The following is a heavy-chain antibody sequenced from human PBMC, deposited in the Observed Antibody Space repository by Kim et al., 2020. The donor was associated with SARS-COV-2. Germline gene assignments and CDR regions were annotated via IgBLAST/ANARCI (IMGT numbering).Heavy chain of an antibody. CDR2: INYTGST. V-gene: IGHV4-59*08. CDR3: ARHGYSSSWNSSWFAP. D-gene: IGHD6-13*01. CDR1: GGSISSYY. J-gene: IGHJ5*02. Sequence: SETLSLTCIVSGGSISSYYWSWIRQPPGKGLEGIGYINYTGSTNYNSSLKSRVTISRDTSKNQLSLKLISVTAADTAVYYCARHGYSSSWNSSWFAP.